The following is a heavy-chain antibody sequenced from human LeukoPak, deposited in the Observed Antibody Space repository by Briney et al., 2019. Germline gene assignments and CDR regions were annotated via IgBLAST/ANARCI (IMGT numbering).Heavy chain of an antibody. CDR1: GGSISSSSYY. Sequence: PSETLSLTCTVSGGSISSSSYYWGWIRQPPGKGLEWIGSIYYSGSTYYNPSLKSRVTISVDTSKNQFSLKLSSVTAADTAVYYCARGFQQWLGSGAFDIWGQGTMVTVSS. V-gene: IGHV4-39*01. CDR2: IYYSGST. J-gene: IGHJ3*02. CDR3: ARGFQQWLGSGAFDI. D-gene: IGHD6-19*01.